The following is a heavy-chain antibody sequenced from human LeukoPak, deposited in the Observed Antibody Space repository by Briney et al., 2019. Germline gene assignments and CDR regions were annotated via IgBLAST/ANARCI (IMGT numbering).Heavy chain of an antibody. Sequence: SVKVSCKASGGTFSSYAISWVRQAPGQGLEWMGRIIPILGIANYAQKFQGRVTITADKSTSTAYMELSSLRSEDTAVYYCARERKTVTAENDAFDIWGQGTMVTVSS. CDR1: GGTFSSYA. V-gene: IGHV1-69*04. CDR3: ARERKTVTAENDAFDI. D-gene: IGHD7-27*01. CDR2: IIPILGIA. J-gene: IGHJ3*02.